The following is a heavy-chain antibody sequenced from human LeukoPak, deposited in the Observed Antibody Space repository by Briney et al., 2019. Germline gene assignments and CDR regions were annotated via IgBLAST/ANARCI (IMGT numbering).Heavy chain of an antibody. V-gene: IGHV3-23*01. CDR1: GFTFSNYP. Sequence: GGSLRLSCAASGFTFSNYPMSWVRQAPGKGLEWVSAVNGDSTFYADSVKGRFTISRDNSKNTLYLQMNSLRAEDTAVYYCAKEAHDSSGYTADYWGQGTLVTVSS. J-gene: IGHJ4*01. CDR3: AKEAHDSSGYTADY. CDR2: VNGDST. D-gene: IGHD3-22*01.